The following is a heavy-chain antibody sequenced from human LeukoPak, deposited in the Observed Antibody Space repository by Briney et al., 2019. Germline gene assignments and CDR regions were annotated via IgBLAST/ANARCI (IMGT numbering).Heavy chain of an antibody. J-gene: IGHJ4*02. CDR2: IYYSGST. CDR1: GGSMSSYY. CDR3: ARGSWDMTFDY. V-gene: IGHV4-59*01. Sequence: PSETLSLTCTVSGGSMSSYYWSWIRQPPGKGLEWIGNIYYSGSTNYNPSLKSRVTISVDTSKKQFSLKVSSVTAADTAVYYCARGSWDMTFDYWGRGILVTVSS. D-gene: IGHD1-26*01.